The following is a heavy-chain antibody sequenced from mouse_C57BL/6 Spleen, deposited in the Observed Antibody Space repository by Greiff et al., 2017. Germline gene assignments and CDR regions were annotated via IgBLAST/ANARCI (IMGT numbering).Heavy chain of an antibody. CDR1: GYTFTSYW. CDR2: IDPSDSST. D-gene: IGHD2-2*01. V-gene: IGHV1-59*01. Sequence: VQLQQPGAELVRPGTSVKLSCKASGYTFTSYWMHWVKQRPGQGLEWIGVIDPSDSSTNYNQKFKGKATLTVDTSSSTAYMQLSSLTSEDSAVYYCARRGYDKRYFDVWGTGTTVTVSS. CDR3: ARRGYDKRYFDV. J-gene: IGHJ1*03.